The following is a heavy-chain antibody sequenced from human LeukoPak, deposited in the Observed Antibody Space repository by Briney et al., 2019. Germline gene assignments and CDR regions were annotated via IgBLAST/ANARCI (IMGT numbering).Heavy chain of an antibody. CDR2: IYHSGST. CDR3: ARAFGAGVLEGAGGSFDY. CDR1: GGSISSGGYY. J-gene: IGHJ4*02. Sequence: PSQTLSLTCTVSGGSISSGGYYWRWIRQPPGKGLEWIGYIYHSGSTYYNPSLKSRVTISVDRSKNQFSLKLSSVTAADTAMYYCARAFGAGVLEGAGGSFDYWGQGTLVTVSS. V-gene: IGHV4-30-2*01. D-gene: IGHD1-26*01.